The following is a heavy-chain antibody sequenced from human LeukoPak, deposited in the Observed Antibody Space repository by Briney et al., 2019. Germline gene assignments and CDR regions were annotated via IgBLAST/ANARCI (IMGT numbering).Heavy chain of an antibody. CDR1: GGSISSSSYY. Sequence: SSETLSLTCTVSGGSISSSSYYWGWIRQPPGKGLEWIGEINHSGSTNYNPSLKSRVTISVDTSKNQFSLKLSSVTAADTAVYYCARGSVYSSSWYNYYYYYYMDVWGKGTTVTVSS. CDR2: INHSGST. J-gene: IGHJ6*03. CDR3: ARGSVYSSSWYNYYYYYYMDV. V-gene: IGHV4-39*07. D-gene: IGHD6-13*01.